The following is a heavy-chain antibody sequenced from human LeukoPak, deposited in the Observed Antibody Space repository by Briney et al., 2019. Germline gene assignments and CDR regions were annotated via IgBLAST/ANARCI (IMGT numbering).Heavy chain of an antibody. J-gene: IGHJ4*02. V-gene: IGHV4-34*01. CDR2: INHSGST. D-gene: IGHD1-26*01. Sequence: GSLRLSCAASGFTFSSYWMTWIRQPPGKGLEWIGEINHSGSTNYNPSLKSRVTISVDTSKNQFSLKLSSVTAADTAVYYCARLQGRKDFDYWGQGTLVTVSS. CDR3: ARLQGRKDFDY. CDR1: GFTFSSYW.